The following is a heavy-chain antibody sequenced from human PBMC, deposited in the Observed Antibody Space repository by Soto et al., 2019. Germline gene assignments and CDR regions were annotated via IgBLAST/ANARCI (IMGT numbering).Heavy chain of an antibody. CDR3: AGGGGSPDY. Sequence: QVQLQESGPGLVKPSETLSLTCTVSGGSISGFYWSWIRQPPGKGLEFIGYIYYSGSTNYNPSLKGPVTISLATSKSPSSLKLTSVTAADAAVYYCAGGGGSPDYWGQGTLVTVSS. D-gene: IGHD3-10*01. J-gene: IGHJ4*02. V-gene: IGHV4-59*01. CDR2: IYYSGST. CDR1: GGSISGFY.